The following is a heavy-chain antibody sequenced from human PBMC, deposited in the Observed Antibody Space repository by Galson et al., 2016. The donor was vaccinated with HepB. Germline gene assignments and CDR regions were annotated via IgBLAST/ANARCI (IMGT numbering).Heavy chain of an antibody. CDR2: ISWNSGNI. CDR3: VKDTRMDYYDKSPRSYYYGMDV. J-gene: IGHJ6*02. Sequence: SLRLSCAASGFTFDDYAMHWVRQAPGKGLEWVSGISWNSGNIGYADSVTGRFTISRDNAKNSLYLQMDSLRAEDTAFYYCVKDTRMDYYDKSPRSYYYGMDVWGQGTTVTVS. CDR1: GFTFDDYA. D-gene: IGHD3-22*01. V-gene: IGHV3-9*01.